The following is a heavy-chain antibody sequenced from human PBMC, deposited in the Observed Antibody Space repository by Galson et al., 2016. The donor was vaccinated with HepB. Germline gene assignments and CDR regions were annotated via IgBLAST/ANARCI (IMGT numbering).Heavy chain of an antibody. D-gene: IGHD1-26*01. Sequence: SVKVSCKASGGTFSNYAISWVRQAPGQGLEWMGGIIPLFATANYAQKFQDRVTITADESTSTAYMELSSLRSEDSAVYYCASALISGSFYVDGWGFFDYWGQGTLVTGSS. J-gene: IGHJ4*02. CDR3: ASALISGSFYVDGWGFFDY. V-gene: IGHV1-69*13. CDR2: IIPLFATA. CDR1: GGTFSNYA.